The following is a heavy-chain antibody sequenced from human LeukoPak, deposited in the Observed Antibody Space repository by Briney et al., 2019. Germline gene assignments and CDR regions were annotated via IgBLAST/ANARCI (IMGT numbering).Heavy chain of an antibody. D-gene: IGHD3-10*02. Sequence: GGSLRLSCAASGFTFTNAWMSWVRQAPGKVLEWIGRSKSQTDGGTTDYAAPVKGRFTISRDDSKNTVYLQMNSLRTDNTAVYYCTTLSYVGGYWGQGTLVTVSS. CDR3: TTLSYVGGY. J-gene: IGHJ4*02. CDR1: GFTFTNAW. V-gene: IGHV3-15*01. CDR2: SKSQTDGGTT.